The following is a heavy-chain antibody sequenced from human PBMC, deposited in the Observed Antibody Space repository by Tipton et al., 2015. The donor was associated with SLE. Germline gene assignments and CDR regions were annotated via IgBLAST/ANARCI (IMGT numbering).Heavy chain of an antibody. CDR2: IYPSDSDT. J-gene: IGHJ2*01. D-gene: IGHD3-3*01. Sequence: QSGPEVKMPGESLKISCKGFGYSFSSYWIGWVRQMPGKGLEWMGVIYPSDSDTKYSPSSQGQVTISADTSTNTAYLQWSSLKASDSAIYYCTRLGGGIWYFDLWGRGTLVSVSS. CDR3: TRLGGGIWYFDL. CDR1: GYSFSSYW. V-gene: IGHV5-51*03.